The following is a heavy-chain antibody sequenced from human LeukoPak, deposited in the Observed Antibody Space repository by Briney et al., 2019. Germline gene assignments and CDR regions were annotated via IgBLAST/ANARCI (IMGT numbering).Heavy chain of an antibody. CDR1: GGTFSSYT. V-gene: IGHV1-69*02. Sequence: ASVKVSCKASGGTFSSYTISWVRQAPGQGLEWMGRIIPILGIANYAQKFQGRVTITADKSTSTAYMELSGLRSEDTAVYYCARGRGYTMKGGFDYWGQGTLVTVSS. D-gene: IGHD3-22*01. CDR3: ARGRGYTMKGGFDY. J-gene: IGHJ4*02. CDR2: IIPILGIA.